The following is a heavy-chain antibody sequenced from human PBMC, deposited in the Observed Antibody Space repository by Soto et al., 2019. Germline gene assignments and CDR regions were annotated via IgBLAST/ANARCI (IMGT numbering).Heavy chain of an antibody. CDR1: AYTFTSYY. Sequence: ASVKVSCKASAYTFTSYYMHWVRQAPGQGLEWMGIINPSGGSTSYAQKFQGRVTMTRDTSTSTVYMELSSLRSEDTAVYYCARARRIYDSSGYYHNDAFDIWGQGTMVTVSS. V-gene: IGHV1-46*01. D-gene: IGHD3-22*01. CDR3: ARARRIYDSSGYYHNDAFDI. J-gene: IGHJ3*02. CDR2: INPSGGST.